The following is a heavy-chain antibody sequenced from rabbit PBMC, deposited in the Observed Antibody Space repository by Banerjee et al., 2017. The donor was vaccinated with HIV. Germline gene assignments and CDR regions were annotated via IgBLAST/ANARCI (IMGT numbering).Heavy chain of an antibody. CDR3: ARDLAGAIGWNFNL. CDR1: GFSFSNKYV. Sequence: QEQLEESGGDLVKPEGSLTLTCTASGFSFSNKYVMCWVRQAPGKGLEWIACINSSSGNTVYATWAKGRFTISKTSSTTVTLQMTSLTAADTATYFCARDLAGAIGWNFNLWGQGTLVTVS. J-gene: IGHJ4*01. CDR2: INSSSGNT. D-gene: IGHD4-1*01. V-gene: IGHV1S45*01.